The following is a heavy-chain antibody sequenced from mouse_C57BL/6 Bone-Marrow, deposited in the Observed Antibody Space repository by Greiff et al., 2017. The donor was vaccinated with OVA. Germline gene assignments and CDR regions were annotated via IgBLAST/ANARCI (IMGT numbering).Heavy chain of an antibody. CDR2: IHPNSGST. J-gene: IGHJ2*01. CDR3: ARLITTVEGYFDY. Sequence: QVQLQQPGAELVKPGASVKLSCKASGYTFTSYWMHWVKQRPGQGLEWIGMIHPNSGSTNYNEKFKSKATLTLDKSSSTAYMQLSSLTSEDSAVYYCARLITTVEGYFDYWGQGTTLTVSS. CDR1: GYTFTSYW. D-gene: IGHD1-1*01. V-gene: IGHV1-64*01.